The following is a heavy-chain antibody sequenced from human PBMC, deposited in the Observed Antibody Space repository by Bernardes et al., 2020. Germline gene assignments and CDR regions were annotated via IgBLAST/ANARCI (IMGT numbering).Heavy chain of an antibody. D-gene: IGHD1-26*01. CDR1: GFTFSSYE. Sequence: GGSLRLSCAASGFTFSSYEMNWVRQAPGKGLEWVSYISSSGSTIYYADSVKGRFTISRDNAKNSLYLQMNSLRAEDTAVYYCAGGEWEQIYYYGMDVWGQGTTVTVSS. CDR2: ISSSGSTI. CDR3: AGGEWEQIYYYGMDV. J-gene: IGHJ6*02. V-gene: IGHV3-48*03.